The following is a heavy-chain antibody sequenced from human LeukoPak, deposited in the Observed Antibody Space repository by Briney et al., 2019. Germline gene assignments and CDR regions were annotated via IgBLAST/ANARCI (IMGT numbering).Heavy chain of an antibody. D-gene: IGHD6-6*01. CDR1: GFTFSSYW. Sequence: GGSLRLSCAASGFTFSSYWMSWGRQAPGKGLEWVANIKQDGSEKYYVDSVKGRFTISRDNAKNSLYLQMNSLRAEDTAVYYCARESYSSSSAAFDIWGQGTMVTVSS. J-gene: IGHJ3*02. V-gene: IGHV3-7*01. CDR3: ARESYSSSSAAFDI. CDR2: IKQDGSEK.